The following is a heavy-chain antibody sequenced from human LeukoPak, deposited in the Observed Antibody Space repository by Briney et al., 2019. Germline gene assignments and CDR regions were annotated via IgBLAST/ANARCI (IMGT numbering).Heavy chain of an antibody. J-gene: IGHJ4*02. CDR3: AITPLYCSGGSCYPYYFDY. D-gene: IGHD2-15*01. CDR1: GYTFTGYY. Sequence: APVKVSCKASGYTFTGYYMHWVRQAPGQGLEWMGWINPNSGGTNYAQKFQGRVTMTRDTSISTAYMELSRLRSDDTAVYYCAITPLYCSGGSCYPYYFDYWGQGTLVTVSS. CDR2: INPNSGGT. V-gene: IGHV1-2*02.